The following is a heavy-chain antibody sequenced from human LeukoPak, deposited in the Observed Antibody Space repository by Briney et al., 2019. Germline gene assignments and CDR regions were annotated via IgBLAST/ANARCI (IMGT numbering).Heavy chain of an antibody. CDR3: ARGLLGVGATGTDY. J-gene: IGHJ4*02. CDR1: GFTFSSYW. CDR2: INSDGSST. Sequence: GGSLRLPCAASGFTFSSYWMHWVRQAPGKGLVWVSRINSDGSSTSYADSVKGRFTISRDNAKNTLYLQMNSLRAEDTAVYYCARGLLGVGATGTDYWGQGTLVTVSS. V-gene: IGHV3-74*01. D-gene: IGHD1-26*01.